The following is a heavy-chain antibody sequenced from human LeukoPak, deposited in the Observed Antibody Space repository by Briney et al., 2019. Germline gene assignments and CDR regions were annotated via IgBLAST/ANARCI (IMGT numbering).Heavy chain of an antibody. Sequence: PSETLSLTCTVSGVSVSSGSYYWSWLRQPPGKGLEWIGYIYYSGSTNYNPSLKSRVTISVDTSKNQFSLKLSSVTAADTAVYYCARGLVVTHGIDPWGQGTLVTVSS. V-gene: IGHV4-61*01. J-gene: IGHJ5*02. CDR2: IYYSGST. CDR3: ARGLVVTHGIDP. D-gene: IGHD3-22*01. CDR1: GVSVSSGSYY.